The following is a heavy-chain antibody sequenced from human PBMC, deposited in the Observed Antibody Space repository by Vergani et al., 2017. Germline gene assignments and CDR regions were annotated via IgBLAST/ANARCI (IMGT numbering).Heavy chain of an antibody. D-gene: IGHD1-1*01. V-gene: IGHV5-51*03. Sequence: EVELVQSGPEMRKPGESLKISCKGSEYSFGNYWIGWVRQMPGKGLEWMGIIYPADSDTRYSPSFQGHVTISVDKSISTAFLQWNSLKASDTALYYCARNTTYSNSWAKGTLFTFSS. CDR1: EYSFGNYW. CDR3: ARNTTYSNS. J-gene: IGHJ4*02. CDR2: IYPADSDT.